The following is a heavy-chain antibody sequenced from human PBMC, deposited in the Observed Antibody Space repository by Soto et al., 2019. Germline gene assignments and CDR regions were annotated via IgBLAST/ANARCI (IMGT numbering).Heavy chain of an antibody. CDR3: VRDRYSSSGWFDP. CDR1: GDSVSSYSAA. Sequence: SQTLSLTCAISGDSVSSYSAAWNWIRQSPSGGLEWLGRTYYRSRFFSDYAETVKSRIIINPDTSKNQFSLQLKSVTPEDTAVYYCVRDRYSSSGWFDPWGQGTPVTVSS. J-gene: IGHJ5*02. CDR2: TYYRSRFFS. D-gene: IGHD3-10*01. V-gene: IGHV6-1*01.